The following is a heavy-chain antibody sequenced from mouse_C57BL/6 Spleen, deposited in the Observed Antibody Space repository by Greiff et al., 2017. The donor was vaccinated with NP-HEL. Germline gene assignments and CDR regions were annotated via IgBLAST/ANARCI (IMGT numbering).Heavy chain of an antibody. CDR1: GFTFSSYT. V-gene: IGHV5-9*01. CDR2: ISGGGGNT. Sequence: DVQLVESGGGLVKPGGSLKLSCAASGFTFSSYTMSWVRQTPEKRLEWVATISGGGGNTYYPDSVKGRFTISRDNAKNTLYLQMSSLRSEDTALYYCARNWVFDYWGQGTTLTVSS. J-gene: IGHJ2*01. D-gene: IGHD4-1*01. CDR3: ARNWVFDY.